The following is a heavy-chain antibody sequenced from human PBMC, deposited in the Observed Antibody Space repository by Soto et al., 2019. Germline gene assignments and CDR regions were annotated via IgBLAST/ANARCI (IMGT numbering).Heavy chain of an antibody. J-gene: IGHJ3*02. CDR1: GFTFSVFA. CDR3: AKDRGTGDYGVNAVDI. Sequence: EVQLLESGGGLVQPGGSLRLSCAASGFTFSVFAMSWVRRAPGKGLELVSTISGRGENKYYADSVKGRFTISRDNSKNTLNLQMNSLRGEDTAVYYCAKDRGTGDYGVNAVDIWGQGTMVTVAS. CDR2: ISGRGENK. D-gene: IGHD7-27*01. V-gene: IGHV3-23*01.